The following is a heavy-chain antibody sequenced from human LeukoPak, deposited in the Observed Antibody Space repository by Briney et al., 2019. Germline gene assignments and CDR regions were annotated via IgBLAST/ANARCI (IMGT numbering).Heavy chain of an antibody. CDR1: GYSISSGYY. D-gene: IGHD3-10*01. J-gene: IGHJ5*02. V-gene: IGHV4-38-2*02. CDR3: ARDYYGSGSFNWFDP. CDR2: IYHSGST. Sequence: SETLSLTCTVSGYSISSGYYWGWIRPPPGKGLEGIGSIYHSGSTYYNPSLKSRVTISVDTSKNQFSLNLSSVTAADTAVYYCARDYYGSGSFNWFDPWGQGTLVTVSS.